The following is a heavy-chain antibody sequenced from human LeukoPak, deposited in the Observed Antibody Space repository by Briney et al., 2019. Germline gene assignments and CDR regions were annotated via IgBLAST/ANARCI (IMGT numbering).Heavy chain of an antibody. Sequence: GGSLRLPCVPSAFTFRTYWMSCVRQAPGKGLEWVAMIKPDGSEKYYVDSVKGLFTISRDNAKNSLYLQMTSLRAEDTAVCYCMREACRDTSSGPSMDDWGQGTTVTVS. J-gene: IGHJ6*02. D-gene: IGHD5-24*01. CDR3: MREACRDTSSGPSMDD. CDR1: AFTFRTYW. V-gene: IGHV3-7*05. CDR2: IKPDGSEK.